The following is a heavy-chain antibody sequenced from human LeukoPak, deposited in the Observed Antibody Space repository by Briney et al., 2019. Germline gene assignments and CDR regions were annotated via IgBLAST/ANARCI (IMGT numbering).Heavy chain of an antibody. CDR2: IYHSGTT. D-gene: IGHD3-10*01. J-gene: IGHJ4*02. Sequence: SETLSLTCAVYGGSFSGYYWSWIRQPPGKGLEWIGEIYHSGTTNYNPSLKSRVSISVDTSKTQFSLELRSVTAADTAVYFCARGGISYYLDYWGQGTLVTVSS. CDR3: ARGGISYYLDY. CDR1: GGSFSGYY. V-gene: IGHV4-34*01.